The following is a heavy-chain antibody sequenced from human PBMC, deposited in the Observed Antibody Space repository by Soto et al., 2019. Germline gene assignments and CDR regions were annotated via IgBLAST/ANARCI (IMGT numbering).Heavy chain of an antibody. J-gene: IGHJ6*02. CDR2: INHSGST. V-gene: IGHV4-30-2*01. CDR1: GGSITSGGHP. Sequence: PSETLSLTCVVSGGSITSGGHPWAWIRQPPGKGLEWIGEINHSGSTNYNPSLKSRVTISVDTSKNQFSLKLSSVTAADTAVYYCARWGYYGGYYYGKDVWGQGTTVTVSS. CDR3: ARWGYYGGYYYGKDV. D-gene: IGHD3-10*01.